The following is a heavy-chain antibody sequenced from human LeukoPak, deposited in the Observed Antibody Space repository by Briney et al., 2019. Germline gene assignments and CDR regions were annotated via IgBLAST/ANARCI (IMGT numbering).Heavy chain of an antibody. CDR2: IYYSGYT. V-gene: IGHV4-59*08. CDR1: GGCIRSYY. Sequence: PSETLSLTCTVSGGCIRSYYWSWIRQPPGTGLEWIGYIYYSGYTNYNPSLKSRVTISVDTSKNQFSLKLSSVTAADTAVYYCARHPNDYGDLRFDYWGQGTLVTVSS. CDR3: ARHPNDYGDLRFDY. D-gene: IGHD4-17*01. J-gene: IGHJ4*02.